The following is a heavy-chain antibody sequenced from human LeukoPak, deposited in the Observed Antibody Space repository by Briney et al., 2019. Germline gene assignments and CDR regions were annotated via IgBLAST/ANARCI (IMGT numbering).Heavy chain of an antibody. CDR1: GYTFTSYG. CDR3: ARDLWVLSNHNWFDP. Sequence: GASVKVSCKASGYTFTSYGISWVRQAPGQGLEWMGWISAYNGNTNYAQKVQGRVTMTTDTSTSTAYMELRSLRSDDTAVYYCARDLWVLSNHNWFDPWGQGTLVTVSS. D-gene: IGHD2-2*03. J-gene: IGHJ5*02. V-gene: IGHV1-18*01. CDR2: ISAYNGNT.